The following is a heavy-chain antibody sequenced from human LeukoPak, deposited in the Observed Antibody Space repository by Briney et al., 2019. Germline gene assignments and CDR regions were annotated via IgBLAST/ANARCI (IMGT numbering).Heavy chain of an antibody. CDR3: TTDLGTYYHGSQRLIPIDY. J-gene: IGHJ4*02. CDR2: IKSKTDGETT. V-gene: IGHV3-15*01. Sequence: GGSLRLSCVDSGSTFTNAWMSWVRQAPGKGLEWIGRIKSKTDGETTNYAEPVRGRFTISRDDSKSAVYLQMNSLKIEDTAVYYCTTDLGTYYHGSQRLIPIDYWGQGTLVTVSS. D-gene: IGHD3-10*01. CDR1: GSTFTNAW.